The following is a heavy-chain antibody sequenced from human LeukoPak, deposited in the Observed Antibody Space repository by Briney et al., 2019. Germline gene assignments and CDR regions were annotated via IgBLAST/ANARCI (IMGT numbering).Heavy chain of an antibody. CDR1: GFTFRSTY. CDR3: ARGHYEAVAGTRTGWFDR. V-gene: IGHV3-66*01. Sequence: GGSLEPSCSASGFTFRSTYINWGRPAPGKGLEGVSVIYSGGTTSYAHSVKGRFTLSRDNSKDSLYLQMNTLGAEDTAVYYCARGHYEAVAGTRTGWFDRWGEGTLVTLPS. D-gene: IGHD6-13*01. J-gene: IGHJ5*02. CDR2: IYSGGTT.